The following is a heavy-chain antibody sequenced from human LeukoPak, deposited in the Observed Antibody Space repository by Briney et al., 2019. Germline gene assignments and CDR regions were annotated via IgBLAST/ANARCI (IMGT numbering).Heavy chain of an antibody. CDR2: MNPNSGDT. CDR1: GYTFNNYD. CDR3: ARRTMWDASGWRSPDY. D-gene: IGHD6-19*01. J-gene: IGHJ4*02. Sequence: ASVKVSCKASGYTFNNYDINWVRQATGQGLEWMGWMNPNSGDTGYAQKFQGRVTMTRDTSLNTAYMELNSLTSEDTAVYYCARRTMWDASGWRSPDYWGQGTLVTVSS. V-gene: IGHV1-8*01.